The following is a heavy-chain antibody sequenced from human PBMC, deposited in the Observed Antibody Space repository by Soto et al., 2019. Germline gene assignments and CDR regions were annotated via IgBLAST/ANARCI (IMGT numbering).Heavy chain of an antibody. CDR3: ARYLPLPVDAFDI. Sequence: ASVKVSCKASGYTFTSYAMHWVRQAPGQMLEWMGWINAGNGNTKYSQKFQGRVTITRDTSASTAYMELSSLRSEDTAVYYCARYLPLPVDAFDIWGQGTMVTVSS. V-gene: IGHV1-3*01. J-gene: IGHJ3*02. CDR2: INAGNGNT. CDR1: GYTFTSYA.